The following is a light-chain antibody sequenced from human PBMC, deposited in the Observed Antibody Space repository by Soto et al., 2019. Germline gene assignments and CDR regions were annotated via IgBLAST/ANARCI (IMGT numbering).Light chain of an antibody. CDR2: GAS. J-gene: IGKJ4*01. V-gene: IGKV3-20*01. CDR3: QQYGSSSLT. Sequence: IVLTQSPGTLSLSPGERATLSCRASQSVSSSYLAWYQQKPGQAPRLLIYGASRRATGIPDRFSGSGSGTDFTLTISRLEPEDFAVYYCQQYGSSSLTFGGGTKVEIK. CDR1: QSVSSSY.